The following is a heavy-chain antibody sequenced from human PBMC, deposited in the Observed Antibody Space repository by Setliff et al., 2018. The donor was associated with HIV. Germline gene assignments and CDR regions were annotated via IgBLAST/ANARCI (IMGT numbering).Heavy chain of an antibody. CDR1: GGSISSGSYY. CDR2: IYTSGST. V-gene: IGHV4-61*02. Sequence: PSETLSLTCTVSGGSISSGSYYWSWIRQPAGKGLEWIGRIYTSGSTNYNPSLKSRVTISVDTSKNQFSLKPSSVTAADTAVYYCARDGMVRGSKAFGYWGQGTLVTVSS. D-gene: IGHD3-10*01. J-gene: IGHJ4*02. CDR3: ARDGMVRGSKAFGY.